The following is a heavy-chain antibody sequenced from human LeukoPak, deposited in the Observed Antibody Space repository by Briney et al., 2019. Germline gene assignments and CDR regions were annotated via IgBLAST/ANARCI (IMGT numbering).Heavy chain of an antibody. CDR1: GFTFSSYS. CDR3: AREGDSGSYYFDY. CDR2: ISSSSSYI. Sequence: GGSLRLSCAASGFTFSSYSMNWVRQAPGKGLEWVSSISSSSSYIYYADSVKGRFTISRDNAKNSLYLQMNSLRAEDTAVYYCAREGDSGSYYFDYWGQGSLVTVSS. D-gene: IGHD1-26*01. J-gene: IGHJ4*02. V-gene: IGHV3-21*01.